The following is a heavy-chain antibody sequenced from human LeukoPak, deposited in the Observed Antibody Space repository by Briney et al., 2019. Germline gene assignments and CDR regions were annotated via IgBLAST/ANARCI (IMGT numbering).Heavy chain of an antibody. Sequence: KPGGSLRLSCAASGFTFSNAWMSWVRQAPGKGLEWVGRIKSKTDGGTTDYAAPVKGRFTISRDDSRNTLYLQMNSLKTEDTAVYYCTTVEYYDILTGYYRTFDYWGQGTLVTVSS. J-gene: IGHJ4*02. CDR3: TTVEYYDILTGYYRTFDY. V-gene: IGHV3-15*01. CDR2: IKSKTDGGTT. CDR1: GFTFSNAW. D-gene: IGHD3-9*01.